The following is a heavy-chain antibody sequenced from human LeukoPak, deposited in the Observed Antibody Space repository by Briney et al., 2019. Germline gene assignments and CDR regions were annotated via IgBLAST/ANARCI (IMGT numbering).Heavy chain of an antibody. CDR2: ISTSGSSI. CDR1: GFTFSDYY. Sequence: GGSLRLSCVASGFTFSDYYMSWVRQTPGKGLEWVSHISTSGSSIYYADSVKGRFTISRDNAKNSLYLQMSNLGADDTAVYYCARQAPNMWLSPFWYFDLWGRGTLVTVSS. CDR3: ARQAPNMWLSPFWYFDL. J-gene: IGHJ2*01. V-gene: IGHV3-11*01. D-gene: IGHD3-22*01.